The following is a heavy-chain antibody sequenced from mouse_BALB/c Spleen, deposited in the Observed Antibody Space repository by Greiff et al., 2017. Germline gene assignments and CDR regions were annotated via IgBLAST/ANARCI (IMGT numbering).Heavy chain of an antibody. D-gene: IGHD3-1*01. V-gene: IGHV1-69*02. Sequence: VQLQQPGAELVKPGASVKLSCKASGYTFTSYWMHWVKQRPGQGLEWIGEIDPYDSYTNYNQKFKGKATLTVDKSSSTAYMQLSSLTSEDSAVYYCARLISGYGFAYWGQGTLVTVSA. CDR2: IDPYDSYT. CDR3: ARLISGYGFAY. J-gene: IGHJ3*01. CDR1: GYTFTSYW.